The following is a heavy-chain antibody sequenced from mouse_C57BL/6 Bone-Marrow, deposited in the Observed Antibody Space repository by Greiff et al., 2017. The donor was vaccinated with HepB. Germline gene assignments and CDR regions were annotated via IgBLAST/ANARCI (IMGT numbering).Heavy chain of an antibody. CDR2: INPYNGGT. J-gene: IGHJ2*01. CDR3: ARPDYDYDY. D-gene: IGHD2-4*01. CDR1: GYTFTDYY. V-gene: IGHV1-19*01. Sequence: EVQLQQSGPVLVKPGASVKMSCKASGYTFTDYYMNWVKQSHGKSLEWIGVINPYNGGTSYNQKFKGKATLTVDKSSSTAYMELNSLTSEDSAVYYCARPDYDYDYWGQGTTLTVSS.